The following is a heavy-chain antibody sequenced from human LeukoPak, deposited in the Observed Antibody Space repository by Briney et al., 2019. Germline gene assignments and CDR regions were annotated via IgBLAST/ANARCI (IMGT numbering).Heavy chain of an antibody. J-gene: IGHJ4*02. Sequence: PGGSLRLSCAASGFTFSSYAMSWVRQAPGKGLEWVSAISGSGGSTYYADSVKGRFTISRDNSKNTLYLQMNSLRVEATAVYYCASHCSSTSCLDYWGQGTLVTVSS. CDR3: ASHCSSTSCLDY. CDR2: ISGSGGST. CDR1: GFTFSSYA. V-gene: IGHV3-23*01. D-gene: IGHD2-2*01.